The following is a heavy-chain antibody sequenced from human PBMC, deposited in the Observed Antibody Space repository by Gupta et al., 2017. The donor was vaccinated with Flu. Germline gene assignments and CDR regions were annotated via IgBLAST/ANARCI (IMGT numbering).Heavy chain of an antibody. V-gene: IGHV1-46*01. D-gene: IGHD1-26*01. CDR1: GYTFTSYY. CDR3: ARAGPLDISAGGMDV. CDR2: INPSGGST. J-gene: IGHJ6*02. Sequence: QVQLVQSGAEVKKPGASVKVSCKASGYTFTSYYMHWVRQAPGQGLEWMGIINPSGGSTSYAQKFQGRVTMTRDTSTSTVYMELSSLRSEDTAVYYCARAGPLDISAGGMDVWGQGTTVTVSS.